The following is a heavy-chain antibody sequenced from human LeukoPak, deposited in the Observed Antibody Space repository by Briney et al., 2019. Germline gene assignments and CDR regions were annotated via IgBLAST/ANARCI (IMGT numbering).Heavy chain of an antibody. J-gene: IGHJ4*02. CDR2: ISGIGGST. D-gene: IGHD2-15*01. Sequence: GGSLRLSCAASGFTFSSYAMSWVRQAPGKGLEWVSAISGIGGSTYYADSVKGRFTISRDNSKNTLYLQMNSLRAEDTAVYYCAKDREVVVAAAFDYWGQGTLVTVSS. V-gene: IGHV3-23*01. CDR1: GFTFSSYA. CDR3: AKDREVVVAAAFDY.